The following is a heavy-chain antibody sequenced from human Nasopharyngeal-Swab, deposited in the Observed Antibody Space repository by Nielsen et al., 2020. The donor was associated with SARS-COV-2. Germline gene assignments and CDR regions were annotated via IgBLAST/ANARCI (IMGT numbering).Heavy chain of an antibody. V-gene: IGHV1-46*01. D-gene: IGHD3-10*01. Sequence: ASVKVSCKASGYTFTSYYMHWVRQAPGQGLEWMGLINPSGGSTSYAQKFQGRVTMTRDTSTSTVYMELSSLRSEDTAVYYCARDGYYGSGSYYNVPYYYYYYGTDVWGQGTTVTVSS. CDR2: INPSGGST. CDR1: GYTFTSYY. CDR3: ARDGYYGSGSYYNVPYYYYYYGTDV. J-gene: IGHJ6*02.